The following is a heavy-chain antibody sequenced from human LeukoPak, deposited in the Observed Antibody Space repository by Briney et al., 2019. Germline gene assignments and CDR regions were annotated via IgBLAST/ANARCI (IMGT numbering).Heavy chain of an antibody. D-gene: IGHD1-1*01. J-gene: IGHJ6*03. CDR2: MYHSGST. V-gene: IGHV4-38-2*01. CDR3: ARGSRTTAFHFYYYMDV. Sequence: SETLSLTCAVSGYSISSDSYWGWIRQPPGKGLEWIGSMYHSGSTYYNSSLKSRVTISVDTSKNQFSLKLSSVTAADTAVYFCARGSRTTAFHFYYYMDVWGKGTTVTVSS. CDR1: GYSISSDSY.